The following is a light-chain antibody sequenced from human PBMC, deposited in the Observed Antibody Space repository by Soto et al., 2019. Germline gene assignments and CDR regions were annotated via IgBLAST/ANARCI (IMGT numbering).Light chain of an antibody. CDR2: AAS. Sequence: DIQMTQSPSFLSASGGDRVTITCRASLRFSTYSAWDQQKQWKVPKLMIYAASTLQSGVPSRFSGSGSGTDFTLTISSRQPEDVATYYYQYYNSARRITFGPGTKVDI. CDR1: LRFSTY. J-gene: IGKJ3*01. V-gene: IGKV1-27*01. CDR3: QYYNSARRIT.